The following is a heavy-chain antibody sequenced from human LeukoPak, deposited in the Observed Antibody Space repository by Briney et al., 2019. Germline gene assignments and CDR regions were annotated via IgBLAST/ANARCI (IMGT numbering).Heavy chain of an antibody. CDR2: IKQDGSEK. CDR1: GFTFSSYW. J-gene: IGHJ4*02. CDR3: ARDGSKQHFDWLWVHDY. Sequence: GGSLRLSCAASGFTFSSYWMSWVRQAPGKGLEWVANIKQDGSEKYYVDSVKGRFTISRDNAKNSLYLQMNSLRAEDTAVYYCARDGSKQHFDWLWVHDYWGQGTLVTVSS. V-gene: IGHV3-7*01. D-gene: IGHD3-9*01.